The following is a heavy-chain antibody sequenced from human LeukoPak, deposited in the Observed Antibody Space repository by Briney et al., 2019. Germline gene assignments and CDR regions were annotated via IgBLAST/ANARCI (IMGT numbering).Heavy chain of an antibody. Sequence: GGSLRLSCAASGFTFSSYGMRWVRQAPGRGLGWVSVISYGGHTTFYADSVKGRFTISRDNSKHTLYLQMNSLRVADTAVYYCATDESSVAYCGGDCYSSADYWGQGTLVTVSS. CDR1: GFTFSSYG. V-gene: IGHV3-23*01. D-gene: IGHD2-21*02. CDR2: ISYGGHTT. J-gene: IGHJ4*02. CDR3: ATDESSVAYCGGDCYSSADY.